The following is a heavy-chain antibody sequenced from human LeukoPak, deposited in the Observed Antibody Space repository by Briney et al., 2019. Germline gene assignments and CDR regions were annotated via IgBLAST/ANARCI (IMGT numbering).Heavy chain of an antibody. CDR2: INHCGST. CDR3: AREVARRYYYYYTDV. D-gene: IGHD2-15*01. CDR1: GGPLSGYY. V-gene: IGHV4-34*01. J-gene: IGHJ6*03. Sequence: SETLSLTCAVWGGPLSGYYGSWIRQPTGKGLEWIGEINHCGSTDYNPSLERRVTISVDTSKNPFSLKLSSVTAADTAVYYCAREVARRYYYYYTDVWGKGTTVTVSS.